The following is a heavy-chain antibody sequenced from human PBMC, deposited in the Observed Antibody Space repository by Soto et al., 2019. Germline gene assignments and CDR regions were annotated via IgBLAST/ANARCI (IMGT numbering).Heavy chain of an antibody. CDR3: ARDLGIGARLDY. D-gene: IGHD6-6*01. CDR1: GYTFTSYS. J-gene: IGHJ4*02. Sequence: ASVKLSFKASGYTFTSYSMHWLRQAPGQRLEWMGWINAGNGKTQYSQKLQGRVTITRDTSASTAYMALSSLTYEDTAVYYCARDLGIGARLDYWGQGTLVTVSS. CDR2: INAGNGKT. V-gene: IGHV1-3*01.